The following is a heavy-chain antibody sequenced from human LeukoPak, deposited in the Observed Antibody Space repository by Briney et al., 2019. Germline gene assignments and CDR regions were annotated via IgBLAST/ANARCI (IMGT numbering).Heavy chain of an antibody. CDR3: ASGYGDYYFDY. CDR2: ISYDGSNK. Sequence: PGGSLRLSCAASGFTFSSYAMSWVRQAPGKGLEWVAVISYDGSNKYYADSVKGRFTISRDNSKNTLYLQMNSLRAEDTAVYYCASGYGDYYFDYWGQGTLVTVSS. CDR1: GFTFSSYA. J-gene: IGHJ4*02. V-gene: IGHV3-30*04. D-gene: IGHD4-17*01.